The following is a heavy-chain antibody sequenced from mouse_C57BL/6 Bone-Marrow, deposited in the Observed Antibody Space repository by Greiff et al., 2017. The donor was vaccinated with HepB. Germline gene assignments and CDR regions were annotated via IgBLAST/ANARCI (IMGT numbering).Heavy chain of an antibody. CDR2: ISSGGSYT. CDR3: ARHLYSNYDYYYAMDY. CDR1: GFTFSSYG. J-gene: IGHJ4*01. D-gene: IGHD2-5*01. V-gene: IGHV5-6*02. Sequence: DVKLVESGGDLVKPGGSLKLSCAASGFTFSSYGMSWVRQTPDKRLEWVATISSGGSYTYYPDSVKGRFTISRDNAKNTLYLQMSSLKSEDTAMYYCARHLYSNYDYYYAMDYWGQGTSVTVSS.